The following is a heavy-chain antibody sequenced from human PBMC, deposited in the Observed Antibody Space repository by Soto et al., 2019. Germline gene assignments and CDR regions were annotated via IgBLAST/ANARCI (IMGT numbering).Heavy chain of an antibody. J-gene: IGHJ3*02. Sequence: GESLKISCHGSGYSFTTYWIAWVRQMPGKGPESIGIIFPEDSDTTYRPSFQGQVTMSADKSINTAYLSWNSLKASDSAIYYCARMTSIGIGSFDIWGQGTMVTVSS. CDR2: IFPEDSDT. V-gene: IGHV5-51*01. CDR1: GYSFTTYW. D-gene: IGHD3-10*01. CDR3: ARMTSIGIGSFDI.